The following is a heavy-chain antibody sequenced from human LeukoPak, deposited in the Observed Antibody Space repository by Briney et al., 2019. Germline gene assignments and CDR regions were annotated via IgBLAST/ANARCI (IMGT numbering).Heavy chain of an antibody. CDR2: IYHSGST. D-gene: IGHD1-1*01. CDR1: GGSINSYY. Sequence: SETLSLTCTVSGGSINSYYWSWIRQPPGKGLEWIGYIYHSGSTDYNPSLKSRVTISVDTSQNHFSLKLSSVSAADTAVYYCARSSRGTSDYYGMDVWGQGTTVTVSS. V-gene: IGHV4-59*01. CDR3: ARSSRGTSDYYGMDV. J-gene: IGHJ6*02.